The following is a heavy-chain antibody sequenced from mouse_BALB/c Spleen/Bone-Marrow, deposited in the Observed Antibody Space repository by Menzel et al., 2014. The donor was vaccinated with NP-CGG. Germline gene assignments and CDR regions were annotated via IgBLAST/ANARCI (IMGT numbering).Heavy chain of an antibody. CDR1: GYTFTDYA. D-gene: IGHD2-2*01. V-gene: IGHV1-67*01. Sequence: QVQLQQSGPELVRPGVSVKISCKGSGYTFTDYAMHWVKQSHAKSLEWIGVISTYSGNTNYNQKFKGKATMTVDKSSSTAYMELAILTSEDSAIYYCARSGYGYDWFAYWGQGTLVTVSA. J-gene: IGHJ3*01. CDR3: ARSGYGYDWFAY. CDR2: ISTYSGNT.